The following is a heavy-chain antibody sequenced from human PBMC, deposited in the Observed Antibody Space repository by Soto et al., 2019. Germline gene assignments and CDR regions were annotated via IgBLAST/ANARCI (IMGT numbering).Heavy chain of an antibody. Sequence: SETLSLTCAVYGGSFSDYYWGWIRQPPGKGLEWIGEINHSGSTNYSPSLKSRVAISVDTSKNQFSLKLSSVTAADTAVYYCARGDLIRDFWGQGTLVTVSS. V-gene: IGHV4-34*01. CDR2: INHSGST. CDR3: ARGDLIRDF. CDR1: GGSFSDYY. J-gene: IGHJ4*02.